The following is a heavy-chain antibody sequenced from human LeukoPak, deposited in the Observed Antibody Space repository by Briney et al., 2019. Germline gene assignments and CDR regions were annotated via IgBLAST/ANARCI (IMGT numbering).Heavy chain of an antibody. V-gene: IGHV3-23*01. J-gene: IGHJ4*02. CDR2: ISGSGGGT. CDR3: ATSSGWYPKYFDY. Sequence: GGSLRLSCAASRFTFSSYAMSWVRQAPGKGLEWVSAISGSGGGTYYADSVKGRFTISRDNSKNTLYLQMNSLRAEDTALYYCATSSGWYPKYFDYWGQGTLVTVSS. D-gene: IGHD6-19*01. CDR1: RFTFSSYA.